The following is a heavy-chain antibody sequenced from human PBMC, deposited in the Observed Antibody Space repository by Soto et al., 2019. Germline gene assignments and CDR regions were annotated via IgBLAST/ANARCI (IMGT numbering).Heavy chain of an antibody. V-gene: IGHV3-30-3*01. CDR2: ISYDGSNK. Sequence: QVQLVESGGGVVQPGRSLRLSCAASGFTFSSYAMHWVRQAPGKGLEWVAVISYDGSNKYYADSVKGRFTISRDNSKNTLYLQMNSLRAEDTAVYYCARDPGIAVEWELYDYWGQGTLVTVSS. D-gene: IGHD6-19*01. J-gene: IGHJ4*02. CDR1: GFTFSSYA. CDR3: ARDPGIAVEWELYDY.